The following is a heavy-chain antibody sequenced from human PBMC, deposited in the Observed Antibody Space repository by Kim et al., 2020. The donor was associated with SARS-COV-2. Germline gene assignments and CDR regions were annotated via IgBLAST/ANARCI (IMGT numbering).Heavy chain of an antibody. Sequence: GGSLRLSCAASGFTFSSYAMSWVRQAPGKGLEWVSAISGSGGSTYYADSVKGRFTISRDNSKNTLYLQMNSLRAEDTAVYYCAKWGIVVVITSDAFDIWGQGTMVTVSS. V-gene: IGHV3-23*01. CDR1: GFTFSSYA. CDR3: AKWGIVVVITSDAFDI. CDR2: ISGSGGST. J-gene: IGHJ3*02. D-gene: IGHD3-22*01.